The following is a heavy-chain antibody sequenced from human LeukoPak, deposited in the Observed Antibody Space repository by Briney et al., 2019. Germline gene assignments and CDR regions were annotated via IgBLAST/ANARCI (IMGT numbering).Heavy chain of an antibody. D-gene: IGHD6-13*01. CDR2: ISASGGTI. V-gene: IGHV3-23*01. CDR3: AKAFREYGSSSYSSFDI. CDR1: GFTFSAYG. J-gene: IGHJ3*02. Sequence: GGSLRLSCAASGFTFSAYGMSWVRQAPGKGLEWVSAISASGGTIHYADSVKGRFTISRDNSKNMLYLQMNSLSPEYTAVYCCAKAFREYGSSSYSSFDIWGQGTMVTVSS.